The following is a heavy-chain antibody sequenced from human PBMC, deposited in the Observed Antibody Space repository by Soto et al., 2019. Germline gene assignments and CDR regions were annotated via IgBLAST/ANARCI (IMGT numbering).Heavy chain of an antibody. V-gene: IGHV4-61*01. D-gene: IGHD6-13*01. Sequence: QVQLQESGPGLVKPSETLSLTCTVSGGSVSSGSYYWSWIRQPPGKGLEWIGYIHYSGSTNYNPSLKSRVTISVDTSKNQFSLKLSSVTAADTAVYYCARGFYGALKIAAADDYYYYGMDVWGQGTTVTVSS. CDR1: GGSVSSGSYY. J-gene: IGHJ6*02. CDR2: IHYSGST. CDR3: ARGFYGALKIAAADDYYYYGMDV.